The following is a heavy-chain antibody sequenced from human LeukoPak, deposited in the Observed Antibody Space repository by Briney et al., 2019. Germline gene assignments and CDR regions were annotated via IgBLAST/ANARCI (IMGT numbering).Heavy chain of an antibody. CDR2: ISYDGSNK. J-gene: IGHJ4*02. D-gene: IGHD3-22*01. V-gene: IGHV3-30*18. CDR1: GFTFSSYW. CDR3: AKPLVNYYDSSGYYGFDY. Sequence: PGGSLRLSCVASGFTFSSYWMNWVRQAPGKGLEWVAVISYDGSNKYYADSVKGRFTISRDNSKNTLYLQMNSLRAEDTAVYYCAKPLVNYYDSSGYYGFDYWGQGTLVTVSS.